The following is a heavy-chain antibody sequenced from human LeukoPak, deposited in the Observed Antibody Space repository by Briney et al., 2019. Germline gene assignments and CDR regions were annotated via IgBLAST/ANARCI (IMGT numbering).Heavy chain of an antibody. J-gene: IGHJ6*02. Sequence: GGSLRLSCAASGFTFSSYWMSWVRQAPGKGLEWVANINRDGSEKYYVDSVKGRFTISRDNAKNSLYLQMNSLRAEDTALYYCARDGVQYRGMDDWGQGTTVTVSS. CDR1: GFTFSSYW. CDR2: INRDGSEK. CDR3: ARDGVQYRGMDD. V-gene: IGHV3-7*01. D-gene: IGHD1-1*01.